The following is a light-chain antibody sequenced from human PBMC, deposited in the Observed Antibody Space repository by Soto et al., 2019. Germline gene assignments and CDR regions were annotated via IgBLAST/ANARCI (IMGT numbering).Light chain of an antibody. J-gene: IGLJ1*01. CDR1: SSDVGGYNL. CDR3: SSYKSSSTLPYV. CDR2: DVN. Sequence: QSALTQPASVSGSPGQSITISCTGTSSDVGGYNLVSWYQQYPDKAPKLMIFDVNTRPSGVSHRFSGSKSGNTASLTISGLQAEDEAEYYCSSYKSSSTLPYVFGTGTKLTVL. V-gene: IGLV2-14*01.